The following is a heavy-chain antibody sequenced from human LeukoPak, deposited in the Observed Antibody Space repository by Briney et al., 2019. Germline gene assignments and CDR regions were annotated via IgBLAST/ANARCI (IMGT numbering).Heavy chain of an antibody. CDR2: ISYGGSNK. V-gene: IGHV3-30-3*01. CDR1: GFTFSSYA. D-gene: IGHD3-3*01. CDR3: ARAKYDFWSGYYTGIGSY. Sequence: GRSLRLSCAASGFTFSSYAMHWVRQAPGKGLEWVAVISYGGSNKYYADSVKGRFTISRDNSKNTLYLQMNSLRAEDTAVYYCARAKYDFWSGYYTGIGSYWGQGTLVTVSS. J-gene: IGHJ4*02.